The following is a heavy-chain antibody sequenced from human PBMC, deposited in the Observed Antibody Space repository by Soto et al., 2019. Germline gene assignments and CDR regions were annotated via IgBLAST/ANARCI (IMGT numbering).Heavy chain of an antibody. CDR3: ARVELSSPGYFDY. D-gene: IGHD3-16*02. J-gene: IGHJ4*02. Sequence: GASVKVSCKASGYTFTSYDINWVRQATGQGLEWMGWMNPNSGNTGYAQKFQGRVTMTRNTSISTAYMELSSLRSEDTAVYYCARVELSSPGYFDYWGQGTLVTVSS. CDR1: GYTFTSYD. CDR2: MNPNSGNT. V-gene: IGHV1-8*01.